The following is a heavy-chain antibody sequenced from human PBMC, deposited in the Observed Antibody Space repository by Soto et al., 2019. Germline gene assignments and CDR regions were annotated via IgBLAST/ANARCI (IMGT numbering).Heavy chain of an antibody. V-gene: IGHV6-1*01. D-gene: IGHD3-22*01. Sequence: SQTLSLTCAISGDSVSSNSAAWNWIRQSPSRGLEWLGRTYYRSKWYNDYAVSVKSRITINPDTSKNQFSLQLNSVTPEDTAVYYCARDYYYDSSGYPNYFDYCGQGPLVTVSS. J-gene: IGHJ4*02. CDR3: ARDYYYDSSGYPNYFDY. CDR1: GDSVSSNSAA. CDR2: TYYRSKWYN.